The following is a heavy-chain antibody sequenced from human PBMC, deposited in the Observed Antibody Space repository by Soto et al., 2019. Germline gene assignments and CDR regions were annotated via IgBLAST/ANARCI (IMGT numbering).Heavy chain of an antibody. D-gene: IGHD6-19*01. V-gene: IGHV1-18*01. J-gene: IGHJ6*02. Sequence: QVQLVQSGAEVKKPGASVKVSCRASGYTFTSYVISWVRQAPGQGLEWMGWISAYNGNTNFAQKLQGRVTMTTDTSTSTAYMELRSLRSDDTAVYYCVRVVATVAGPYGMDVWGQGTTVTVSS. CDR3: VRVVATVAGPYGMDV. CDR1: GYTFTSYV. CDR2: ISAYNGNT.